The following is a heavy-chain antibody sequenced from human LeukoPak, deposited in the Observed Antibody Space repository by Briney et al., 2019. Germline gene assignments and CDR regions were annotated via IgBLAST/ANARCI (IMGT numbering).Heavy chain of an antibody. CDR3: AKDEEGYSSSWSPFDY. Sequence: GGSLRLSCAASGFTFSSYAMSWVCQAPGKGLEWVSAISGSGGSTYYADSVKGRFTISRDNSKNTLYLQMNSLRAEDTAVYYCAKDEEGYSSSWSPFDYWGQGTLVTVSS. CDR2: ISGSGGST. V-gene: IGHV3-23*01. J-gene: IGHJ4*02. D-gene: IGHD6-13*01. CDR1: GFTFSSYA.